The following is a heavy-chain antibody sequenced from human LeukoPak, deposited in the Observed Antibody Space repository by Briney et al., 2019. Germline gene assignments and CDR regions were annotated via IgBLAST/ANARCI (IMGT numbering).Heavy chain of an antibody. Sequence: PGRSLRLSCAASGFTFSSYRMHWVRQAPGKGLEWVAVISYDGSNKYYADSVKGRFTISRDNSKNTLYLQMNSLRAEGTAVYYCANGYCSSTSCYDWVYWGQGTLVTVSS. J-gene: IGHJ4*02. D-gene: IGHD2-2*01. CDR2: ISYDGSNK. V-gene: IGHV3-30*05. CDR1: GFTFSSYR. CDR3: ANGYCSSTSCYDWVY.